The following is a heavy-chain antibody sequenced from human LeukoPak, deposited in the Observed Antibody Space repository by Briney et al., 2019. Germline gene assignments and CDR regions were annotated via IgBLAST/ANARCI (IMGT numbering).Heavy chain of an antibody. CDR3: AKGWGSDWYDRFLFDY. D-gene: IGHD6-19*01. CDR2: IFGSGGST. J-gene: IGHJ4*02. CDR1: GFTFSNAW. V-gene: IGHV3-23*01. Sequence: PGGSLRLSCAASGFTFSNAWMSWVRQAPGKGLEWVSVIFGSGGSTNYADSVRGRFAISRDNSKNMLYLEMNSLRAEDTAVYYCAKGWGSDWYDRFLFDYWGQGTLVTVFS.